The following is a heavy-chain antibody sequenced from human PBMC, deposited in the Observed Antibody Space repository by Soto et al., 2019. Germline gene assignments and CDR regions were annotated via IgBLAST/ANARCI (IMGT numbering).Heavy chain of an antibody. Sequence: ASVQVSCKASGYTFTSYYMHWVRQAPGQGLECMGIINPSGGSTSYAQKFQGRVTMTRDTSTSTVYMELSSLRSEDTAVYYCASPMGYDILTGYTQHGAFDIWGQVTMVTVSS. CDR2: INPSGGST. CDR1: GYTFTSYY. V-gene: IGHV1-46*01. J-gene: IGHJ3*02. D-gene: IGHD3-9*01. CDR3: ASPMGYDILTGYTQHGAFDI.